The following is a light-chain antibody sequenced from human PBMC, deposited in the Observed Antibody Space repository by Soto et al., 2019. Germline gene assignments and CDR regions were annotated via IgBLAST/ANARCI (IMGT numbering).Light chain of an antibody. CDR2: DAS. J-gene: IGKJ1*01. V-gene: IGKV1-5*01. CDR1: QSISSW. Sequence: DIQMTQSPSTLSASVGDRVTITCRASQSISSWLAWYQQKPGKAPKLLIYDASSLESGVPSRFSGSGSGTEFTLTISSLQPDDFATYYCQQYNSAFGQGTKVEI. CDR3: QQYNSA.